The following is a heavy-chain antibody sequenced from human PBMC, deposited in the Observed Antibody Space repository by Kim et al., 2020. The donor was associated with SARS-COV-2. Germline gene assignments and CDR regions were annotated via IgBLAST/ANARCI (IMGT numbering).Heavy chain of an antibody. CDR1: GGTFSSYA. D-gene: IGHD2-2*01. Sequence: SVKVSCKASGGTFSSYAISWVRQAPGQGLEWMGGIIPIFGTANYAQKFQGRVTITADESTSTAYMELSSLRSEDTAVYYCARAEIGERYCSSTSCAAAGWGYYCYGMDVWGQGTTVTVSS. CDR2: IIPIFGTA. CDR3: ARAEIGERYCSSTSCAAAGWGYYCYGMDV. J-gene: IGHJ6*02. V-gene: IGHV1-69*13.